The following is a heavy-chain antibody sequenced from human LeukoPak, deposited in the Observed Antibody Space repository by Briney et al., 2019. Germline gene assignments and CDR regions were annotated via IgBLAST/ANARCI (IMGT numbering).Heavy chain of an antibody. CDR3: ARDRGPARPFDY. Sequence: PGGSLRLSCAASGFTFSTYDMSWVRQAPGKGLEWVSVIYSGGSTYYADSVKGRFTISRDNSKNTLYLQMNSLRAEDTAVYYCARDRGPARPFDYWGQGTLVTVSS. CDR1: GFTFSTYD. CDR2: IYSGGST. D-gene: IGHD6-6*01. J-gene: IGHJ4*02. V-gene: IGHV3-66*01.